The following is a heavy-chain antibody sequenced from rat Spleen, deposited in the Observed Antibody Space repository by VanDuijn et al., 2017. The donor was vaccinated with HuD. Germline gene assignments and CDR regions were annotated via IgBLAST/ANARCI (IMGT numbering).Heavy chain of an antibody. CDR3: ITSLHYVMDA. CDR1: GFTFNNYW. V-gene: IGHV5-31*01. Sequence: EVQLVESGGDLVQPGRSLKLSCVASGFTFNNYWMTWIRQAPGKGLEWVASITNTGGSTYYPDSVKGRFTISRDNAKSSLYLQMDSLRSEDTATYYCITSLHYVMDAWGQGASVTVSS. J-gene: IGHJ4*01. CDR2: ITNTGGST. D-gene: IGHD1-1*01.